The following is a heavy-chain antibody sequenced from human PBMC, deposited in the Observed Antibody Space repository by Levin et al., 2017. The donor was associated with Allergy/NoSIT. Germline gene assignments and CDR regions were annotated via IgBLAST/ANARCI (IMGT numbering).Heavy chain of an antibody. J-gene: IGHJ6*02. V-gene: IGHV3-30-3*01. CDR1: GFTFSSYA. CDR3: ARSEDHYYDSSGYYPRFLEYYYYYYGMDV. Sequence: PGGSLRLSCAASGFTFSSYAMHWVRQAPGKGLEWVAVISYDGSNKYYADSVKGRFTISRDNSKNTLYLQMNSLRAEDTAVYYCARSEDHYYDSSGYYPRFLEYYYYYYGMDVWGQGTTVTVSS. D-gene: IGHD3-22*01. CDR2: ISYDGSNK.